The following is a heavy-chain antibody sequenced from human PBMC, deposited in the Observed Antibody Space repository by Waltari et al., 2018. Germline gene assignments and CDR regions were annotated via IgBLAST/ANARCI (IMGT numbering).Heavy chain of an antibody. CDR1: GFAFSTYS. CDR3: AGTPYSSSLYYFDY. V-gene: IGHV3-21*01. J-gene: IGHJ4*02. D-gene: IGHD6-6*01. CDR2: ISTSSNYI. Sequence: EVQLVESGGGLVKPGGSVRLSCAASGFAFSTYSMNWVRQAPGKGLEWVSFISTSSNYIYYADSVKGRFTISRDNAKNSLYLQMNSLRAEDTAVYYCAGTPYSSSLYYFDYWGQGTLVTVSS.